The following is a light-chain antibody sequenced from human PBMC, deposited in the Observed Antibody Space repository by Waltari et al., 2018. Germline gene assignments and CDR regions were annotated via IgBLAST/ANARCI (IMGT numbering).Light chain of an antibody. CDR2: AVT. V-gene: IGLV2-14*03. Sequence: QSALTQPASVSGSPGQSITISCTGTNSDVGGYNYVSWYQQHPGKAPKLMIYAVTNRPAGVSKRFSGSKSGNTASLTISGLQAEDEADYYCSSYTSSNTLGFGTGTKVTVL. CDR3: SSYTSSNTLG. CDR1: NSDVGGYNY. J-gene: IGLJ1*01.